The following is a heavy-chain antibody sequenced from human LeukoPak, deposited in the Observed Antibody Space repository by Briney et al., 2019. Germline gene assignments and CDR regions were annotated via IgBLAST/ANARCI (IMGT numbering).Heavy chain of an antibody. CDR3: ASDPSGGQGFDI. J-gene: IGHJ3*02. CDR2: IYYSGST. Sequence: SETLSLTCTVSGGSISSGGYSWSWIRQHPGKGLEWIGYIYYSGSTYYNPSLKSRVTISVDTSKNQFSLKLSSVTAADTAVYYCASDPSGGQGFDIWGQGTMVTVSS. D-gene: IGHD3-10*01. V-gene: IGHV4-31*03. CDR1: GGSISSGGYS.